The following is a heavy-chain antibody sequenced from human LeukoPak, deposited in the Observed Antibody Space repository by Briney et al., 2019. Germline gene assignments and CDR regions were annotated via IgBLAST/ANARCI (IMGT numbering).Heavy chain of an antibody. J-gene: IGHJ4*02. D-gene: IGHD3-10*01. CDR3: AKEWFGEAYFDY. Sequence: GGSLRLSCAASGFIFTDYGMHWVRQAPGKGLEWLTFIRYDGSDKYYADSVKGRFTISRDNSKNTLYLQMNSLRAEDTAVYYCAKEWFGEAYFDYWGQGTLVTVSS. V-gene: IGHV3-30*02. CDR2: IRYDGSDK. CDR1: GFIFTDYG.